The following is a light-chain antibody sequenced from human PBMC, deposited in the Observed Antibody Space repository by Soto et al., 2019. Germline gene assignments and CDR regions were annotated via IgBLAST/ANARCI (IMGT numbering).Light chain of an antibody. CDR1: ASDIATNT. Sequence: QSVLTQPPSASGTPGQRVSISCSGRASDIATNTGNWYQHFPGTAPKLLLHTNDQRPSGVHDRFSGSKSGTSASLAISGLQSEDEAEYYCVAWDGSLNGDVVGTGTKLTVL. V-gene: IGLV1-44*01. CDR2: TND. J-gene: IGLJ1*01. CDR3: VAWDGSLNGDV.